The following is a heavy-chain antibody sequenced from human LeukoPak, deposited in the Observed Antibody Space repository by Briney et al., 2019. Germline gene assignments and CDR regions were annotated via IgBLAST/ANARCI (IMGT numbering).Heavy chain of an antibody. CDR1: GFTFSSYA. CDR3: ARDHRRGSSSWYTPRGY. V-gene: IGHV3-30-3*01. J-gene: IGHJ4*02. Sequence: HPGGSLRLSCAASGFTFSSYAMHWVRQAPGKGLEWVAVISYDGSNKYYADSVKGRFTISRDNSKNTLYLQMNSLRAEDTAVYYCARDHRRGSSSWYTPRGYWGQGTLVTVSS. CDR2: ISYDGSNK. D-gene: IGHD6-13*01.